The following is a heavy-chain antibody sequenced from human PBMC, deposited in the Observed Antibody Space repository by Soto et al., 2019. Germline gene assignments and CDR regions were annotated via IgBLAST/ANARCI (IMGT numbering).Heavy chain of an antibody. V-gene: IGHV3-49*03. D-gene: IGHD2-15*01. CDR1: GFTFGDYA. CDR2: IRSKAYGGTT. CDR3: TRDADDCSGGSCYTRASYYYYYLAV. J-gene: IGHJ6*03. Sequence: GGSLRLSCTASGFTFGDYAMSWFRQAPGKGLEWVGFIRSKAYGGTTEYAASVKGRFTISRDDSKSIAYLQMNSLKTEDTAVYYCTRDADDCSGGSCYTRASYYYYYLAVWGKGTTVTV.